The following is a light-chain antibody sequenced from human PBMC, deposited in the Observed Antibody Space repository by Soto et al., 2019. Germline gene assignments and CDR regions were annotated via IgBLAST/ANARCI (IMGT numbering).Light chain of an antibody. J-gene: IGKJ1*01. CDR2: KAS. CDR3: QQYEGYFPT. CDR1: QGISNG. Sequence: DIQVTQSPSSLSASVGDRVTITCRASQGISNGLSWYQQKPGQAPTLLIYKASTLKSGVPSRFSGSGSGTEFTLTISSLQPDDFATYYCQQYEGYFPTFGQGTKVDIK. V-gene: IGKV1-5*03.